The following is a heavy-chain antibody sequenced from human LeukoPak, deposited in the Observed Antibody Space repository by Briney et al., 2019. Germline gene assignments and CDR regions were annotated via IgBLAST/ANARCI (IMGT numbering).Heavy chain of an antibody. CDR3: ASDSARGSIYGYNAFDI. J-gene: IGHJ3*02. V-gene: IGHV1-18*01. D-gene: IGHD5-18*01. Sequence: ASVKVSCKASGYNFRNYGIGWVRQAPRQGLEWMGWITAGNGNTNYAQKVQGRVTMTTDTSTSTAYMELRSLRSDDTAVYFCASDSARGSIYGYNAFDIWGQGTMVTVSS. CDR2: ITAGNGNT. CDR1: GYNFRNYG.